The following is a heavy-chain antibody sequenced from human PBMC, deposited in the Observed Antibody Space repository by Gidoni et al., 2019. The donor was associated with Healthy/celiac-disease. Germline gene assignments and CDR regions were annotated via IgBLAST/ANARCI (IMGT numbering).Heavy chain of an antibody. CDR2: IIPILGTA. D-gene: IGHD3-10*01. J-gene: IGHJ4*02. V-gene: IGHV1-69*12. CDR1: GGTFSSYA. CDR3: ARGSVVRGVIISHPFDY. Sequence: QVQLVQSGAEVKKPGSSVKVSCKASGGTFSSYAISWVRQAPGPGLEWMGGIIPILGTANYAQKFQGRVTITADESTSTAYMELSSLRSEDTAVYYCARGSVVRGVIISHPFDYWGQGTLVTVSS.